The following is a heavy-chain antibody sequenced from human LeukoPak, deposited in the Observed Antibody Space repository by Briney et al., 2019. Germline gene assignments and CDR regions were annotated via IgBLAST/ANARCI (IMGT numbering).Heavy chain of an antibody. D-gene: IGHD7-27*01. V-gene: IGHV3-74*01. CDR3: ARNNWGIDY. CDR1: GFTFSNHW. Sequence: GGSLRLSCAASGFTFSNHWMHWVRQAPGQGLEWVARINRDGSDTSHAGSVEGRFTISSDNAKDTLYLQMNSLRVEDTAVYYCARNNWGIDYWGQGTLVAVSS. CDR2: INRDGSDT. J-gene: IGHJ4*02.